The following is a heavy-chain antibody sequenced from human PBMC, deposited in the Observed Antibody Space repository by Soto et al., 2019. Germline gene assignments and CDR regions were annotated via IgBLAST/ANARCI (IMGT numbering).Heavy chain of an antibody. D-gene: IGHD6-19*01. CDR1: GFTFSSYG. J-gene: IGHJ6*02. Sequence: QVQLVESGGGVVQPGRSLRLSCAASGFTFSSYGMYWVRQAPGKGLEWVAVIWYDGSNKYYADSVKGRFTISRDNSKNTLYLQMNSLRAEDTAVYYCARDRVIAVAGGMDVWGQGTTVTVSS. V-gene: IGHV3-33*01. CDR2: IWYDGSNK. CDR3: ARDRVIAVAGGMDV.